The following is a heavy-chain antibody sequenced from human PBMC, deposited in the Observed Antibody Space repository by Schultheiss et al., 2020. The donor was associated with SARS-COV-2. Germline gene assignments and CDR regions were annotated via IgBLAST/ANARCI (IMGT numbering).Heavy chain of an antibody. J-gene: IGHJ6*02. V-gene: IGHV1-18*01. CDR1: GYTFTSYG. Sequence: ASVKVSCKASGYTFTSYGISWVRQAPGQGLEWMGWISAYNGNTNYAQKLQGRVTMTTDTSTSTAYMELRSLRSDDTAVYYCAVTRSHSHDGYYYGMDVWGQGTTVTVSS. CDR2: ISAYNGNT. D-gene: IGHD2-15*01. CDR3: AVTRSHSHDGYYYGMDV.